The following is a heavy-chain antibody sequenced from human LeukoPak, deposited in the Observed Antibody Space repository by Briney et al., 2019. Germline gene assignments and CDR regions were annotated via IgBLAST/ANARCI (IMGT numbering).Heavy chain of an antibody. Sequence: GGSLRLSCAASGFTFSSYAMSWVRQAPGRGLEWVSTISGSGGSTNYADSVKGRFTISRDNSKNTLYLQMNSLRAEDTAVYYCANLSRDYYSDYWGQGTLVTVSS. CDR3: ANLSRDYYSDY. D-gene: IGHD5-24*01. V-gene: IGHV3-23*01. J-gene: IGHJ4*02. CDR1: GFTFSSYA. CDR2: ISGSGGST.